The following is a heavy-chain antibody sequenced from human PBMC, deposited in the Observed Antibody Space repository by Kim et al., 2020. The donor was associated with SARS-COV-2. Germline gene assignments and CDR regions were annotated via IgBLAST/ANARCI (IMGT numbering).Heavy chain of an antibody. D-gene: IGHD3-3*01. CDR1: GFTFSSYS. Sequence: GGSLRLSCAASGFTFSSYSMNWVRQAPGKGLEWVSSIGSSSSYIYYADSVKGRFTISRDNAKNSLYLQMNSLRAEDTAVYYCARAIRAIFGRAHFDYWGQGTLVTVSS. CDR3: ARAIRAIFGRAHFDY. CDR2: IGSSSSYI. V-gene: IGHV3-21*01. J-gene: IGHJ4*02.